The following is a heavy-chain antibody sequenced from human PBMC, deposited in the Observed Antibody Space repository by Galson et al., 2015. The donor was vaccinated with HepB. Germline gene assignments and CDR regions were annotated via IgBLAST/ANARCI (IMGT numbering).Heavy chain of an antibody. Sequence: SLRLSCAASGFTFSSYAMHWVRQAPGKGLEWVAVISYDGSNKYYADSVKGRFTISRDNSKNTLYLQMNSLRAEDTAVYYCARGYCSSTSCYDLDAFDIWGQGTMVTVSS. V-gene: IGHV3-30-3*01. D-gene: IGHD2-2*01. CDR2: ISYDGSNK. CDR3: ARGYCSSTSCYDLDAFDI. CDR1: GFTFSSYA. J-gene: IGHJ3*02.